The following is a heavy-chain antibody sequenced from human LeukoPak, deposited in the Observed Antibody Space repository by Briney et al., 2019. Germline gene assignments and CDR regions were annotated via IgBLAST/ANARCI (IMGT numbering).Heavy chain of an antibody. Sequence: SVKVSCKASGGTFSSYAISWVRQAPGQGLEWMGGIIPIFGTANYAQKFQGRVTITADESTSTAYMELSSLRSEDTAVYYCARDVLRFLEWPHSGYYYMDVWGKGTTVTVSS. J-gene: IGHJ6*03. CDR3: ARDVLRFLEWPHSGYYYMDV. CDR2: IIPIFGTA. CDR1: GGTFSSYA. V-gene: IGHV1-69*13. D-gene: IGHD3-3*01.